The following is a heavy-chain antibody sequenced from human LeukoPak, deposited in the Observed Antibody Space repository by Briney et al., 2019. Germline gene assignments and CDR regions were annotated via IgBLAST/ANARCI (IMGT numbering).Heavy chain of an antibody. D-gene: IGHD3-22*01. Sequence: PGGSLRLSCAASGFTFSVYAMSWVLQAPGKGLEWVSSISGSSSYIYYADSAKGRFTISRDNAKNSLYLQMDSLRGEDTSVYYCARDHDSRPYYGYWGQGTLVTVSS. V-gene: IGHV3-21*01. CDR2: ISGSSSYI. CDR3: ARDHDSRPYYGY. CDR1: GFTFSVYA. J-gene: IGHJ4*02.